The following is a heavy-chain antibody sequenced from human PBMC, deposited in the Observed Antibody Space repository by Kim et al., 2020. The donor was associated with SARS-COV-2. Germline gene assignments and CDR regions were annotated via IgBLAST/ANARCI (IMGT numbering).Heavy chain of an antibody. V-gene: IGHV4-34*01. Sequence: SETLSLTCAVYGGSFSGYYWSWIRQPPGKGLEWIGEINHSGSTNYNPSLKSRVTISVDTSKNQFSLKLSSVTAADTAVYYCASSEGRYCSSTSCYSRYG. CDR2: INHSGST. J-gene: IGHJ6*01. D-gene: IGHD2-2*01. CDR3: ASSEGRYCSSTSCYSRYG. CDR1: GGSFSGYY.